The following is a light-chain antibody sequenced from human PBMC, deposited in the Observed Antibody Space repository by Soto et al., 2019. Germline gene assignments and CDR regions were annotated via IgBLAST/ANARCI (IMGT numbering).Light chain of an antibody. J-gene: IGKJ1*01. Sequence: DIQMTQSPSSLSASVGDRVTITCRASQHISDYINWYQQKPGRSPKLLIYAQSNLQSGVPSRFTGSRSGTAFTLTITSLQVEDFETYYCQQSYSAHQKFGKGTKADI. CDR2: AQS. CDR1: QHISDY. CDR3: QQSYSAHQK. V-gene: IGKV1-39*01.